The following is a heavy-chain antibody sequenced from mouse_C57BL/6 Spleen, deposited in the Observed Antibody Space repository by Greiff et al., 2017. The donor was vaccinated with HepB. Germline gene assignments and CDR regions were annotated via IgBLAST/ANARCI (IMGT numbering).Heavy chain of an antibody. Sequence: VKQSCKASGYTFTSYWMHWVKQRPGQGLEWIGEIDPSDSYTNYNQKFKGKSTLTVDKSSSTAYMQLSSLTSEDSAVYYCARSYYSNYFFAYWGQGTLVTVSA. CDR3: ARSYYSNYFFAY. D-gene: IGHD2-5*01. V-gene: IGHV1-69*01. CDR2: IDPSDSYT. J-gene: IGHJ3*01. CDR1: GYTFTSYW.